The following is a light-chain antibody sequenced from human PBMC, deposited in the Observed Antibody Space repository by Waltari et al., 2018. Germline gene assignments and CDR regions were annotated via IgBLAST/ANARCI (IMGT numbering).Light chain of an antibody. J-gene: IGLJ1*01. CDR2: EVI. V-gene: IGLV2-23*02. CDR1: RSDVGHYDL. Sequence: QSALTQPASVSGSPGQSITISCTGTRSDVGHYDLVPWYQHLPGKPPKLLIYEVIKRPSGISNRFSASKSGNTASLTISGLQAEDEGDYFCCSYAGSRTYYVFGTGTTVSV. CDR3: CSYAGSRTYYV.